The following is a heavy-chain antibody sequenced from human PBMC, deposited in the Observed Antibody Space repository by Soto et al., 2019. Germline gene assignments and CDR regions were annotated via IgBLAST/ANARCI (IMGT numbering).Heavy chain of an antibody. CDR1: GDSISSRIYY. V-gene: IGHV4-39*01. Sequence: QLQLQESGPGLVKPSETLSLTCGVSGDSISSRIYYWGWIRQPPGKGLEWIGNIYHTGSTYYNPSLQSRVTISVDSSENQFSLRLNSVTAADTAVYYCTRLRPTDGELSLFDHWGQGTLVTVSS. D-gene: IGHD3-16*02. J-gene: IGHJ4*02. CDR3: TRLRPTDGELSLFDH. CDR2: IYHTGST.